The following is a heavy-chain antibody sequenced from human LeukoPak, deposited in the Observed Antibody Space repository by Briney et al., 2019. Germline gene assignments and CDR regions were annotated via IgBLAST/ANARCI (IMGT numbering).Heavy chain of an antibody. CDR3: AKGAPKSPYYYDTSVYSPPKY. J-gene: IGHJ4*02. CDR2: ISGSGGST. V-gene: IGHV3-23*01. Sequence: PGGSLRLSYAASGFTFSSYAMSWVRQAPGKGLEWVSAISGSGGSTYYADSVKGRFTISRDNSKNSLYLQMNSLTIEDTALYYCAKGAPKSPYYYDTSVYSPPKYWGQGTLVTVSS. CDR1: GFTFSSYA. D-gene: IGHD3-22*01.